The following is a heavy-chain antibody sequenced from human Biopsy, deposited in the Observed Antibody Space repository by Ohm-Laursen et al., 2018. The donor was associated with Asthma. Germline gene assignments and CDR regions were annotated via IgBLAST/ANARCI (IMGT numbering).Heavy chain of an antibody. CDR3: ARDSYSSGLYDDFES. CDR1: GFTFSDYY. J-gene: IGHJ4*02. D-gene: IGHD6-19*01. Sequence: SLRLSCAASGFTFSDYYMSWIRLAPGKGLEWISYINGKSNSIEYADPVKGRFTISRDNAKNSLYLQMNSLRAEDTAVYYCARDSYSSGLYDDFESWGQGTLVTVSS. CDR2: INGKSNSI. V-gene: IGHV3-11*01.